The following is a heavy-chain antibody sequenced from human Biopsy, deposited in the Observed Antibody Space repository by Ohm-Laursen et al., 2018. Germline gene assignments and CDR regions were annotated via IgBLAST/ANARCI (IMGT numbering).Heavy chain of an antibody. CDR3: AKDRYNYTPIGGFSMDV. V-gene: IGHV3-30*02. CDR2: IFSDGSNT. D-gene: IGHD5-18*01. CDR1: GFTFNNYG. Sequence: SLRLSCTASGFTFNNYGMQWVRQAPGKGLEWVAFIFSDGSNTYYADSVKGRFTISRDNSRDTLYLQMSSLRAEDTAVYYCAKDRYNYTPIGGFSMDVWDQGTTVTVSS. J-gene: IGHJ6*02.